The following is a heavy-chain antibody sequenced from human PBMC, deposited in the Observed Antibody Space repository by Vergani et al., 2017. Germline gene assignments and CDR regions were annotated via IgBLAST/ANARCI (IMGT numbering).Heavy chain of an antibody. J-gene: IGHJ4*02. CDR1: GGSFSDYY. Sequence: QLQLQQWGAGLLKPSETLSLTCAVYGGSFSDYYWSWIRQPPGKGLEWIGEIYHSGSTNYNPSLKSRVTISVDKSKNQFSLKLSSVTAADTAVYYCASNGYYCLDYWGRGTLVTVSS. CDR3: ASNGYYCLDY. V-gene: IGHV4-34*01. CDR2: IYHSGST. D-gene: IGHD3-22*01.